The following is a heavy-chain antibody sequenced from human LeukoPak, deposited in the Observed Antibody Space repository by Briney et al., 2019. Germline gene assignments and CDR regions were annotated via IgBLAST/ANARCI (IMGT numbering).Heavy chain of an antibody. CDR3: ARDFSGYDTRDY. CDR2: MNPNSGNT. V-gene: IGHV1-8*01. J-gene: IGHJ4*02. Sequence: ASVKVSCKASGYTFTSYDINWVRQATGQGLEWMGWMNPNSGNTGYAQKFQGRVTMTRDMSTSTVYMELSSLRSEDTAVYYCARDFSGYDTRDYWGQGTLVTVSS. D-gene: IGHD5-12*01. CDR1: GYTFTSYD.